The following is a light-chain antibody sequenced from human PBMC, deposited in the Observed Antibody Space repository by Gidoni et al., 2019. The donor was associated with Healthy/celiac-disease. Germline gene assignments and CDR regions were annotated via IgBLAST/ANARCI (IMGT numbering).Light chain of an antibody. V-gene: IGLV5-45*03. CDR1: SGINVGTYR. CDR2: YKSDSDK. Sequence: QAVLTQPSSLSASPGASVSLPCTLRSGINVGTYRIYWYQQKPGSPPQYLLRYKSDSDKQQGSGVPSRFSGSKDASANAGILLISGLQSEDESDYYCMIWHSSSVVFGGGTKLTVL. J-gene: IGLJ2*01. CDR3: MIWHSSSVV.